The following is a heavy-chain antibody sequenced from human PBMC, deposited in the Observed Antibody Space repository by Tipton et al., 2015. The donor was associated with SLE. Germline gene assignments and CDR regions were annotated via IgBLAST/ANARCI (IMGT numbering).Heavy chain of an antibody. Sequence: GLVKPSQTLSLTCAISGDSVSTNSAAWTWIRQSPSRGLEWLGTTYYRSKWYSDYAVSVKSRITINPDTSNNQFSLQLNSVNPEDTAVYYCARVWGTGSRGVDYWGQGTLVTVSS. J-gene: IGHJ4*02. V-gene: IGHV6-1*01. CDR3: ARVWGTGSRGVDY. D-gene: IGHD2-2*01. CDR2: TYYRSKWYS. CDR1: GDSVSTNSAA.